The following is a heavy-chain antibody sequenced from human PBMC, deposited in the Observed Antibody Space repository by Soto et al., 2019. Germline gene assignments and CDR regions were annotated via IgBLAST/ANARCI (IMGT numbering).Heavy chain of an antibody. CDR2: INAGNGNT. D-gene: IGHD2-2*01. V-gene: IGHV1-3*01. CDR1: GYTFTNYA. CDR3: ARGCSTITCQSTDY. Sequence: QVQVVQSGAEVKKPGASVKVSCKTSGYTFTNYAVHWVRQAPGQRLEWMGWINAGNGNTKYSQQFQGRVTISRDTSASTAYMELSSLRSEDTAVYYCARGCSTITCQSTDYWGQGTLVTVSS. J-gene: IGHJ4*02.